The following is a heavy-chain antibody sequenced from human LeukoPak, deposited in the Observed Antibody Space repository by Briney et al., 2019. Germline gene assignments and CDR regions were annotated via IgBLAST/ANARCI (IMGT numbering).Heavy chain of an antibody. CDR3: ARVSSGLRSKED. J-gene: IGHJ4*02. CDR1: GFTVSSNY. D-gene: IGHD5-12*01. CDR2: IYSGGST. Sequence: GGSLRLSCAASGFTVSSNYMSWVRQAPGKGLEWVSVIYSGGSTYYADSVKGRFTISRDNSKNTLYLQMNSLRAEDTAVYYCARVSSGLRSKEDWGQGTLVTVSS. V-gene: IGHV3-66*01.